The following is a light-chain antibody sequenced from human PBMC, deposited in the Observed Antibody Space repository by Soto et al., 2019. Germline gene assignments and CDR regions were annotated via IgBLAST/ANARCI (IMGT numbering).Light chain of an antibody. CDR2: DNN. CDR3: GTWDSSLSVVV. CDR1: SSNIGNNY. V-gene: IGLV1-51*01. J-gene: IGLJ2*01. Sequence: QSVLTRPPSVSAAPGQKVTISCSGSSSNIGNNYVSWYQQLPRTAPKLLIYDNNKRPSGIPDRFSGSKSGTSATLGITGLQTGDEADYYCGTWDSSLSVVVFGGGTKLTVL.